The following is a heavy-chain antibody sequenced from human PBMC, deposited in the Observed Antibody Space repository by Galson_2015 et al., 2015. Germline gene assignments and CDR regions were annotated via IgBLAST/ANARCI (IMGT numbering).Heavy chain of an antibody. Sequence: SVKVSCKASGGTFSIFAISWVRQAPGRRLEWMGGLLPIYGTPNYAQKFQGRVTITADESTSTAYMELSSLTSEDTAVFYCATSNADVYCSGGSCYLDSRGQGSWVTVSS. CDR1: GGTFSIFA. J-gene: IGHJ4*02. CDR2: LLPIYGTP. V-gene: IGHV1-69*13. CDR3: ATSNADVYCSGGSCYLDS. D-gene: IGHD2-15*01.